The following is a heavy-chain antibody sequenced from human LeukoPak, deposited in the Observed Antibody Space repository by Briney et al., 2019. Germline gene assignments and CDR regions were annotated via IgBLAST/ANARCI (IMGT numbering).Heavy chain of an antibody. CDR2: ISGSGGST. V-gene: IGHV3-23*01. Sequence: GGSLRLSCAASGFTFSSYAMSWVRQAPGKGLEWVSAISGSGGSTYYADSVKGRFTISRDNSKNTLYLQMNSLRAKDTAVYYCARSLADIVVVITPFDYWGQGTLVTVSS. CDR3: ARSLADIVVVITPFDY. CDR1: GFTFSSYA. D-gene: IGHD3-22*01. J-gene: IGHJ4*02.